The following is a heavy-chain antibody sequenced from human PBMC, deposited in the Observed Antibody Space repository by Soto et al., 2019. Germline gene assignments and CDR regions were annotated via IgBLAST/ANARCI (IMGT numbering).Heavy chain of an antibody. CDR2: IYYSGST. D-gene: IGHD3-3*01. CDR1: GGSISSYY. Sequence: PSETLSLTCTVSGGSISSYYWSWIRQPPGKGLEWIGYIYYSGSTNYNPSLKSRVTVSVDTSKSQFSLKLSSVTAADTAVYYCARSPGTYYGDYFDYWGQGTLVTVSS. J-gene: IGHJ4*02. V-gene: IGHV4-59*01. CDR3: ARSPGTYYGDYFDY.